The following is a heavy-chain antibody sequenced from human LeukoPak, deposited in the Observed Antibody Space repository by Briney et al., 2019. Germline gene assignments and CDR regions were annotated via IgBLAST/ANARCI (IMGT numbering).Heavy chain of an antibody. CDR1: GGSISSSSYY. Sequence: SETLSLTCTVSGGSISSSSYYWGWIRQPPGKGLEWIGSIYYSGSTYYNPSLKSRVTISVDTSKNQFSLKLCSVTAADTAVYYCARHAGSVAADIIFDYWGQGTLVTVSS. J-gene: IGHJ4*02. D-gene: IGHD6-13*01. CDR3: ARHAGSVAADIIFDY. V-gene: IGHV4-39*01. CDR2: IYYSGST.